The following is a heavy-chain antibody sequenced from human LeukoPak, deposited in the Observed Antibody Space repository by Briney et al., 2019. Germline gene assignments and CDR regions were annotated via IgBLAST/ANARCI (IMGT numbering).Heavy chain of an antibody. Sequence: KPSETLSLTCSVSGGSISSSSYYWGWIRQPPGKGLEWIGSIYYSGSTYYNPSLKSRVTISVDTSKNQFSLKLSSVTAADTAVYYCARGSSGAKDDAFDIWGQGTMVTVSS. CDR1: GGSISSSSYY. J-gene: IGHJ3*02. D-gene: IGHD2-15*01. CDR3: ARGSSGAKDDAFDI. CDR2: IYYSGST. V-gene: IGHV4-39*07.